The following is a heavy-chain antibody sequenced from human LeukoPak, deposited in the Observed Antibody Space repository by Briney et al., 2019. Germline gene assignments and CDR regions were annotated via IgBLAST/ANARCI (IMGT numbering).Heavy chain of an antibody. CDR1: GLSFNSCG. CDR2: ISSDGSSK. D-gene: IGHD3-10*01. CDR3: AKGSGGSGSFYNHFDC. J-gene: IGHJ4*02. V-gene: IGHV3-30*18. Sequence: PGGSLRLSCAASGLSFNSCGMHWVRQAPGKGLEWVAVISSDGSSKYYADSVKGRFTISRDNSKNTLSLQMNSLRTEDTAVFYCAKGSGGSGSFYNHFDCWGQGTLVTVSS.